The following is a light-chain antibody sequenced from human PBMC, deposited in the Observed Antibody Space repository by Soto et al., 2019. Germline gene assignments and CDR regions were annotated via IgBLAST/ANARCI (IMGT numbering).Light chain of an antibody. V-gene: IGKV1-5*01. J-gene: IGKJ5*01. CDR1: QSSNND. Sequence: DIQMTQSPSTLSASVGDRVTITCRASQSSNNDLAWYQQKPGKAHNLLIYDASTLERGVPSRFSGTGAGTEFTLAISSLHPDDFATYYCQQYHRSSVTFGQGTRLEIK. CDR2: DAS. CDR3: QQYHRSSVT.